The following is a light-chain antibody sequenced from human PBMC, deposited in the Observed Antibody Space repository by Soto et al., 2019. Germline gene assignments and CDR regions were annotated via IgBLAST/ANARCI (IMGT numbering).Light chain of an antibody. CDR2: DAS. V-gene: IGKV1-5*01. CDR3: QQYNTFSYT. Sequence: DIQMTQSPSPLSASVGVIVIITFWASQSTNIWLAWYQNKAGKAPKLLIYDASTLENRVPLRFRGSGSGTEFALTVSGLLPHGFETYCCQQYNTFSYTFGQGTNLEIK. CDR1: QSTNIW. J-gene: IGKJ2*01.